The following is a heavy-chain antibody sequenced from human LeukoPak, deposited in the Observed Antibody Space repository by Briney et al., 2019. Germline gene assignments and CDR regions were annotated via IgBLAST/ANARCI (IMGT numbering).Heavy chain of an antibody. CDR2: INPNSGGT. Sequence: ASVKVSCKASGYTFTSYDTNWVRQATGQGLEWMGWINPNSGGTNYAQKFQGRVTMTRDTSISTAYMELSRLRSDDTAVYYCARAYIAVAGQNDYWGQGTLVTVSS. D-gene: IGHD6-19*01. CDR3: ARAYIAVAGQNDY. J-gene: IGHJ4*02. CDR1: GYTFTSYD. V-gene: IGHV1-2*02.